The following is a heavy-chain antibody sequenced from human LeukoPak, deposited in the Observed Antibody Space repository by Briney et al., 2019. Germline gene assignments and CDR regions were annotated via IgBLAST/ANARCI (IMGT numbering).Heavy chain of an antibody. J-gene: IGHJ4*02. CDR2: IKEDGSEK. CDR3: GRDLRSDYGDYVPPLGFDS. Sequence: PGGSLRLSCAASGVTFGSIWMGWVGQAPGKGLGWLANIKEDGSEKYYVDSVKGRFTISRDNAKNSLYLQMNSLRAEDTAVYYCGRDLRSDYGDYVPPLGFDSWGQGTLVTVSS. V-gene: IGHV3-7*01. D-gene: IGHD4-17*01. CDR1: GVTFGSIW.